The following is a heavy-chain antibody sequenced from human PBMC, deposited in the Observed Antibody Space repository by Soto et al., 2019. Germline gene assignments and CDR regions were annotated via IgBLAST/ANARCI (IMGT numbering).Heavy chain of an antibody. J-gene: IGHJ3*02. Sequence: GGSLRLSCAASGFTFSRYSMNWVRQAPGKGLEWVSSISSSSSYIYYADSVKGRFTISRDNAKNSLYLQMNSLRAEDTAVYYCARDQDDYGDNGAFDIWGQGTMVTVS. CDR1: GFTFSRYS. CDR2: ISSSSSYI. D-gene: IGHD4-17*01. CDR3: ARDQDDYGDNGAFDI. V-gene: IGHV3-21*01.